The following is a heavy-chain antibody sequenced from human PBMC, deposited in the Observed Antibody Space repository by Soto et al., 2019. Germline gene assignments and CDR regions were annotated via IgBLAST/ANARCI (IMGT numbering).Heavy chain of an antibody. CDR1: GGSSSGYY. V-gene: IGHV4-34*01. Sequence: SETLSLTCAVYGGSSSGYYWRWIRQPPGKGLEWIGEINHSGSTNYNPSLKSRVTISVDTSKNQVSLKLSSVTAADTAVYYCARVSGIYYYGMDVWGQGTTVT. J-gene: IGHJ6*02. CDR3: ARVSGIYYYGMDV. D-gene: IGHD3-10*01. CDR2: INHSGST.